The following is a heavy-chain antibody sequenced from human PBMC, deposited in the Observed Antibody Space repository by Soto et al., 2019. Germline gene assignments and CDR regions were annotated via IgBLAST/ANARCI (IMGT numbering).Heavy chain of an antibody. CDR2: ISGSGGST. V-gene: IGHV3-23*01. D-gene: IGHD2-15*01. CDR1: GFTFSSYA. CDR3: AKHDGYCSGGSCNPVYYYGMDV. J-gene: IGHJ6*02. Sequence: GGSLRLSCAAAGFTFSSYAMSWVRQAPGKGLEWVSAISGSGGSTYYADSVKGRFTISRDNSKNTLYLQMNSLRAEDTAVYYCAKHDGYCSGGSCNPVYYYGMDVWGQGTTVTVSS.